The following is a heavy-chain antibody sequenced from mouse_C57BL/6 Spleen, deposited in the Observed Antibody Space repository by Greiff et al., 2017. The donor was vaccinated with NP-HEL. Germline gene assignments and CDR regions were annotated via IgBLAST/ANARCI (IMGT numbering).Heavy chain of an antibody. CDR1: GYTFTSYW. V-gene: IGHV1-55*01. CDR3: ARGDSNFVLFAY. J-gene: IGHJ3*01. Sequence: QVQLQQPGAELVKPGASVKMSCKASGYTFTSYWITWVKQRPGQGLEWIGDIYPGSGSPNYNAKFKSKATLTVDTSSSTAYMQLSSLTSEDSAVYYCARGDSNFVLFAYWGQGTLVTVSA. D-gene: IGHD2-5*01. CDR2: IYPGSGSP.